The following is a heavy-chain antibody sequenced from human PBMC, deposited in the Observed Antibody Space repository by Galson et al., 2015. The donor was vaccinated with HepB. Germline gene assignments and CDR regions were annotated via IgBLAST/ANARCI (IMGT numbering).Heavy chain of an antibody. CDR2: INPNLGIA. D-gene: IGHD6-19*01. Sequence: SVKVSCKASGGTFSSYTISWVRQAPGQGLEWMGRINPNLGIANYAQKFQGRVTITADKSTSTAYMELSSLRSEDTAVYYCARDRIAVAGLYYYYGMDVWGQGTTVTVSS. CDR3: ARDRIAVAGLYYYYGMDV. V-gene: IGHV1-69*04. J-gene: IGHJ6*02. CDR1: GGTFSSYT.